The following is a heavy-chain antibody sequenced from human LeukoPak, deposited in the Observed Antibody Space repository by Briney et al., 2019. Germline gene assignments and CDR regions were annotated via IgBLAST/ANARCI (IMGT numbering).Heavy chain of an antibody. V-gene: IGHV4-59*11. CDR1: GGSITVHY. J-gene: IGHJ4*02. CDR3: ARDPVAAAVYFDY. D-gene: IGHD6-13*01. CDR2: FYYSGST. Sequence: PSETLSLTCTVSGGSITVHYWSWVRQPPGKGLEWIGYFYYSGSTNYNPSLKSRVTISVDTSKNQFSLKLSSVTAADTAVYYCARDPVAAAVYFDYWGQGTLVTVSS.